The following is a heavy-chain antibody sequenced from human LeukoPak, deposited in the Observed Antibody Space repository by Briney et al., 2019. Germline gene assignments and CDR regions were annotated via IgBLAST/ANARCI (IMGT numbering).Heavy chain of an antibody. D-gene: IGHD2-2*01. CDR2: IYYSGST. CDR3: ARLGHCSSTSCYGLDY. Sequence: SETLSLTCTVSGGSLSSYYWSWIRQPPGKGLEFIGYIYYSGSTNYNPSLKSRVTISVDTSKNQFSLKLSSVTAADTAVYYCARLGHCSSTSCYGLDYWGQGTLVAVSS. V-gene: IGHV4-59*01. J-gene: IGHJ4*02. CDR1: GGSLSSYY.